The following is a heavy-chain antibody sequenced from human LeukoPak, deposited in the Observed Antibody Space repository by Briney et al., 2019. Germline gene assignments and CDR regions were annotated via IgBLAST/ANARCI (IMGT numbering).Heavy chain of an antibody. CDR1: GYTFTSYG. CDR3: ARHIAGTVTSGFDI. J-gene: IGHJ3*02. V-gene: IGHV1-18*01. CDR2: INTYKGNT. Sequence: GASVKVSCKASGYTFTSYGISWVRQAPGQGLEWMGWINTYKGNTQYAQRLQGRVTMTTDPSTNTAYMELGSLRSDDTAVYYCARHIAGTVTSGFDIWAKGQWSPSLQ. D-gene: IGHD4-17*01.